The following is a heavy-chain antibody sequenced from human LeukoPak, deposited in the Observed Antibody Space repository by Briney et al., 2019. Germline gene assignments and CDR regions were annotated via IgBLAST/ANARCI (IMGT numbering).Heavy chain of an antibody. CDR2: IIPIFGTA. Sequence: ASVKVSCKASLYTFTSYGISWVRQAPGQGLEWMGGIIPIFGTANYAQKFHGRVTITTDESTSTGYMELGSLRSEDTAVYYCARGGTTVTTYNYYYYMDVWGKGTTVTVSS. J-gene: IGHJ6*03. CDR3: ARGGTTVTTYNYYYYMDV. D-gene: IGHD4-11*01. V-gene: IGHV1-69*05. CDR1: LYTFTSYG.